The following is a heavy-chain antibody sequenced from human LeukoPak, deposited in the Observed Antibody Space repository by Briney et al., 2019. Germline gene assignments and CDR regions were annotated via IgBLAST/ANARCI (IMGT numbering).Heavy chain of an antibody. CDR2: IRYDGSNK. CDR1: GFSFSDYT. D-gene: IGHD3-10*01. J-gene: IGHJ4*02. CDR3: AKVTYGSGTYGAFDY. V-gene: IGHV3-30*02. Sequence: GRSLRLSCAASGFSFSDYTMHWVRQAPGKGLEWVAFIRYDGSNKYYADSVKGRFTISRDNSKNTLYLQMNSLRAEDTAVYYCAKVTYGSGTYGAFDYWGQGTLVTVSS.